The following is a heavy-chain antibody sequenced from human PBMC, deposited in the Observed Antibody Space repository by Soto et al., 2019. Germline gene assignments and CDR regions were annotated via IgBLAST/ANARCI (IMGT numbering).Heavy chain of an antibody. Sequence: SETLSLTCAVSGYSISSGYYWGWIRQPPGKGLEWIGSIYHSGSTYYNPSLKSRVTISVDTSKNQFSLKLSSVTAADTAVYYYARARGYSHARNERDYYGMDVWGQGTTVTVSS. D-gene: IGHD5-18*01. CDR2: IYHSGST. J-gene: IGHJ6*02. V-gene: IGHV4-38-2*01. CDR1: GYSISSGYY. CDR3: ARARGYSHARNERDYYGMDV.